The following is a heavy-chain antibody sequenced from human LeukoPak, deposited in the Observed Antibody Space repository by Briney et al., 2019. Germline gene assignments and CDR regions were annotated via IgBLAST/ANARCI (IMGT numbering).Heavy chain of an antibody. D-gene: IGHD6-19*01. J-gene: IGHJ4*02. Sequence: SETLSLTCTVSGGSISSSSYYWGWIRQPPGKGLEWIGSIYYSGSTYYNPSLKSRVTISVDTSKNQFSLKLSSVTAADAAVYYCARDRGGGWYYVYYWGRGTLVTVSS. V-gene: IGHV4-39*07. CDR3: ARDRGGGWYYVYY. CDR1: GGSISSSSYY. CDR2: IYYSGST.